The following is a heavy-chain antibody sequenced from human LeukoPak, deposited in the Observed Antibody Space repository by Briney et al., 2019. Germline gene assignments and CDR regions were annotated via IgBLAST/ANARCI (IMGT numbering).Heavy chain of an antibody. J-gene: IGHJ2*01. CDR2: ISVYNGNT. Sequence: ASVKVSCTASGYAFTSYGISWARLAPGQGLEWMGFISVYNGNTNYAQKLQGRVTMPTDTSTSTAYMELRSLRSDDTAVYYCARGLYYDSLTGSLWYFDLWGRGTLVTVSS. D-gene: IGHD3-9*01. V-gene: IGHV1-18*01. CDR3: ARGLYYDSLTGSLWYFDL. CDR1: GYAFTSYG.